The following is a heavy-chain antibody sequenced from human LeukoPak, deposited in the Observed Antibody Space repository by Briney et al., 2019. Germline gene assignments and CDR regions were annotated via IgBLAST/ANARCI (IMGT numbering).Heavy chain of an antibody. D-gene: IGHD3-22*01. CDR2: INCNSGGT. V-gene: IGHV1-2*02. Sequence: ASVKVSCKTSGYTFTGYYLHWVRQAPGQGLKWVGWINCNSGGTNFAQKFQGRVTMTRERSIRTAYMELSRLRSDDTAVYYCARKSLKYYDSLDAFDIWGQGTMVTVS. CDR3: ARKSLKYYDSLDAFDI. CDR1: GYTFTGYY. J-gene: IGHJ3*02.